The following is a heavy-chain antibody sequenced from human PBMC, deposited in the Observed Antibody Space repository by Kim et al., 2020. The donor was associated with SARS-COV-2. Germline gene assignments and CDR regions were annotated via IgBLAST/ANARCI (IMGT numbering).Heavy chain of an antibody. D-gene: IGHD2-2*01. CDR3: TTVSMR. J-gene: IGHJ4*02. Sequence: GGSLRLSCAVSGIPFSDAWFNWVRQSPGKGLEWVGRIKSKTDGGTADLAAPVKGRFANARDDSKNTLYLLMDDVKTEDSAMYYCTTVSMRWAQGTLVTVSS. CDR2: IKSKTDGGTA. CDR1: GIPFSDAW. V-gene: IGHV3-15*01.